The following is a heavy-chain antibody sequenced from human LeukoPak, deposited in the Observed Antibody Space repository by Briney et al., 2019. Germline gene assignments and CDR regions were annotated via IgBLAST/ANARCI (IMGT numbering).Heavy chain of an antibody. V-gene: IGHV4-31*03. CDR2: IYYSGIT. CDR3: ARAAYSSSWFFDY. D-gene: IGHD6-13*01. J-gene: IGHJ4*02. Sequence: TLSLTCTVSGGSISSGGYYWSWIRQHPGKGLEWIGYIYYSGITQYNPSLKSRVTISVDTSKNQFSLRLSSVTAADTAVYYCARAAYSSSWFFDYWGQGTLVTVSS. CDR1: GGSISSGGYY.